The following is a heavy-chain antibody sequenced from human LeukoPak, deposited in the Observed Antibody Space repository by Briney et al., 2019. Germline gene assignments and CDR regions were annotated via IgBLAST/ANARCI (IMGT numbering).Heavy chain of an antibody. Sequence: ASVKVSCKASGYTFTSNYIHWVRQAPGQGLEWMGIIHPGGGTTIYTQRFQGRVTMTRDTSTSTAYMELSSLRSDDTAVYYCARDRGMTTVTTTYYYGMDVWGKGTTVTVSS. CDR1: GYTFTSNY. D-gene: IGHD4-17*01. CDR2: IHPGGGTT. V-gene: IGHV1-46*01. CDR3: ARDRGMTTVTTTYYYGMDV. J-gene: IGHJ6*04.